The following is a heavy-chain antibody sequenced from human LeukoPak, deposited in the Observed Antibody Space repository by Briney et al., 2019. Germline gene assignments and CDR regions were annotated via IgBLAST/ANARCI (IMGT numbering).Heavy chain of an antibody. V-gene: IGHV4-38-2*02. CDR1: GYSISSGYY. CDR3: ARQTVGYMDV. D-gene: IGHD4-23*01. CDR2: IYHSGST. Sequence: SETLSLTCTVSGYSISSGYYWGWIRQPPGKGLEWIGSIYHSGSTYYNPSLKSRVTISVDTSKNQFSLKLSSVTAADTAVYYCARQTVGYMDVWGKGTTVTISS. J-gene: IGHJ6*03.